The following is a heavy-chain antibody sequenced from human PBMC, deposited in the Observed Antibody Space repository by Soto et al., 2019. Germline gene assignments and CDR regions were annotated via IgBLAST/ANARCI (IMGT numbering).Heavy chain of an antibody. V-gene: IGHV3-21*01. CDR3: ARDPYYYGSGSYLHENNWFDP. D-gene: IGHD3-10*01. J-gene: IGHJ5*02. CDR2: ISSSSSYI. CDR1: GFTFSSYS. Sequence: EVQLVESGGGLVKPGGSLRLSCAASGFTFSSYSMNWVRQAPGKGLEWVSSISSSSSYIYYADSVKGRFTISRDNAKNSLCLQMNSLRAEDTAVYYCARDPYYYGSGSYLHENNWFDPWGQGTLVTVSS.